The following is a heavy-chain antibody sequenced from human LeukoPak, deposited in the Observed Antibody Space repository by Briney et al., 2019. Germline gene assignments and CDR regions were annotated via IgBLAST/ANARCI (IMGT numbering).Heavy chain of an antibody. CDR3: ASDITIFGVVTL. J-gene: IGHJ4*02. Sequence: SETLSLTCAVYGGSFSGYYWSWIRQPPGKGLEWIGEINHSGSTNYNPSLKSRVTISVDTSKNQFSLKLSSVTAADTAVYYCASDITIFGVVTLWGQGTLVTVSS. CDR2: INHSGST. V-gene: IGHV4-34*01. D-gene: IGHD3-3*01. CDR1: GGSFSGYY.